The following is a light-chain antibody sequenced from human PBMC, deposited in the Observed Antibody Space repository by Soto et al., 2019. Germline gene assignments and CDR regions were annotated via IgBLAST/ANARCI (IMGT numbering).Light chain of an antibody. V-gene: IGLV2-23*03. CDR2: EGT. CDR1: SSDVVTYNL. CDR3: YSFAGSPNFSYV. J-gene: IGLJ1*01. Sequence: QSVLAQPASVSGSPGQSISISCTGTSSDVVTYNLVSWYQQHPGKAPTVLIYEGTKRPSGVSNRFSGSKSGNTASLTISGLQTEDEADYYCYSFAGSPNFSYVFGRGTKV.